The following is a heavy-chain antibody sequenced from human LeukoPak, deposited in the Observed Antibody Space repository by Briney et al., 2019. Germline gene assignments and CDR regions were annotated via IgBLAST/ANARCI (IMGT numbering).Heavy chain of an antibody. D-gene: IGHD1-1*01. V-gene: IGHV4-4*07. CDR2: IYTSGAT. CDR1: SGSISGHY. J-gene: IGHJ5*02. Sequence: SETLSLTCTVTSGSISGHYWSWIRQPAGKEMQWIGRIYTSGATNYNPSLKSRVTMSIDTSKKEFTLKLTSVTAADTAVYYCARDWNLVRFDPWGQGTLVTVSS. CDR3: ARDWNLVRFDP.